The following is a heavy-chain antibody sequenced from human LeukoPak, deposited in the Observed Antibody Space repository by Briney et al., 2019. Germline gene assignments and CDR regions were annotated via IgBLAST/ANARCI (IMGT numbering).Heavy chain of an antibody. Sequence: SQTLSLTCAVSGGSISSDGYSWSWIRQPPGKGLEWIGYIYHSGSTYYNPSLKSRVTISVDRSKKQFSLKLSSVTAADTAVYYCARSEGYGSGSYYNWVWFDPWGQGTLVTVSS. CDR1: GGSISSDGYS. CDR3: ARSEGYGSGSYYNWVWFDP. J-gene: IGHJ5*02. V-gene: IGHV4-30-2*01. D-gene: IGHD3-10*01. CDR2: IYHSGST.